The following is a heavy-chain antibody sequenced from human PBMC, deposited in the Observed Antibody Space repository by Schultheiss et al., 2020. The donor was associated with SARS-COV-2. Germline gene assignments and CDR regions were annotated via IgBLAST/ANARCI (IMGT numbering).Heavy chain of an antibody. CDR1: GFTVSSNY. CDR3: ARSEVVVIPRGYYYYGMDV. D-gene: IGHD3-22*01. Sequence: GSLRLSCAASGFTVSSNYMSWVRQAPGKGLEWIGEINHSGSTNYNPSLKSRVTISVDTSKNQFSLKLSSVTAADTAVYYCARSEVVVIPRGYYYYGMDVWGQGTTVNVSS. V-gene: IGHV4-34*01. CDR2: INHSGST. J-gene: IGHJ6*02.